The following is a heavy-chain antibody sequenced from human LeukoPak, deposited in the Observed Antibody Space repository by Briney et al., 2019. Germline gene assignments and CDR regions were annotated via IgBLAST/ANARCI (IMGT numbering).Heavy chain of an antibody. CDR3: AKDSGYQTMYYYYMDV. CDR2: ISWNSGSI. Sequence: SGGPLRLSCAASGFTFDDYAMHWVRQAPGKGLEWVSGISWNSGSIGYADSVKGRFTISRDNAKNSLYLQMNSLRAEDTALYYCAKDSGYQTMYYYYMDVWGKGTTVTVSS. D-gene: IGHD2-2*01. V-gene: IGHV3-9*01. CDR1: GFTFDDYA. J-gene: IGHJ6*03.